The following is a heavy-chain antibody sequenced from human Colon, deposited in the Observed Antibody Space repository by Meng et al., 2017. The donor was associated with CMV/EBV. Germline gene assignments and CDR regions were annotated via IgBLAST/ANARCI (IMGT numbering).Heavy chain of an antibody. Sequence: GESLKISCAASGFTFSSYGMHWVRQAPGKGLEWVAFTRYDGSNKYYVDSVKGRFTISRDNSKNTLYLQMNSLRGEDTAVYYCAKDYEPGDYYYYFMDVWGQGTTVTVSS. CDR2: TRYDGSNK. V-gene: IGHV3-30*02. D-gene: IGHD3-3*01. CDR3: AKDYEPGDYYYYFMDV. J-gene: IGHJ6*02. CDR1: GFTFSSYG.